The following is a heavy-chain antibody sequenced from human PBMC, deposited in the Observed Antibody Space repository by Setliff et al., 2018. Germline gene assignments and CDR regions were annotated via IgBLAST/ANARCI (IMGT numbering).Heavy chain of an antibody. CDR3: ARVVYYASGSSLSYGMDV. Sequence: ASVKVSCKASGYTFTSYAMHWVRQAPGQRLEWMGWSNAYNDNKNYAQKFQGRVTMTTDTSTNTVFMELRSLRSDDTAMFYCARVVYYASGSSLSYGMDVWGQGTAVTVSS. J-gene: IGHJ6*02. D-gene: IGHD3-10*01. CDR2: SNAYNDNK. CDR1: GYTFTSYA. V-gene: IGHV1-3*01.